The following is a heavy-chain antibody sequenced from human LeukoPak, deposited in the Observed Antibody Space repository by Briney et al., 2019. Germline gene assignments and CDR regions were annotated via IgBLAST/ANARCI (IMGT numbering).Heavy chain of an antibody. D-gene: IGHD3-22*01. J-gene: IGHJ4*02. CDR2: IYYRGTN. Sequence: PSETLSLTCTVSGGSISSGGYSWSWIRQHPGKGLEWIGYIYYRGTNYCNPSLKSRSAISVDTSKNQFSLKLSSVTAADTAVYYCARVSSSGYFDYWGQGALVTVSS. CDR1: GGSISSGGYS. CDR3: ARVSSSGYFDY. V-gene: IGHV4-31*03.